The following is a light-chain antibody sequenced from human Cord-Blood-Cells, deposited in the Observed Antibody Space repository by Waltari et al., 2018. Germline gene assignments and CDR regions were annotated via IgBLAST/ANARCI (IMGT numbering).Light chain of an antibody. CDR1: SSDVGGYNY. CDR2: EVS. V-gene: IGLV2-8*01. Sequence: QSALTQPPSASGSPGQSATISCTGTSSDVGGYNYVPWYQQHPGKAPKLMIYEVSKRPSGLPDRFSGSKSGNPASLTVSGLQAEDEADYYCSSYAGSNNYVFGTGTKVTVL. CDR3: SSYAGSNNYV. J-gene: IGLJ1*01.